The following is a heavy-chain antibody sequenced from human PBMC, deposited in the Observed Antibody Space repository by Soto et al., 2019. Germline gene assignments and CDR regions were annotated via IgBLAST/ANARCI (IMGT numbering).Heavy chain of an antibody. J-gene: IGHJ5*02. V-gene: IGHV4-34*01. CDR3: ARGPESLRPTA. CDR1: GGSFSGYY. Sequence: QVQLQQWGAGLLKPSETLSLTCAVYGGSFSGYYWSWIRQPPGKGLEWIGEINHSGSTNYNPSHKSRVTISVDTSKNQFSLKLSSVTAADTAVYYCARGPESLRPTAWGQGTLVTVSS. D-gene: IGHD4-17*01. CDR2: INHSGST.